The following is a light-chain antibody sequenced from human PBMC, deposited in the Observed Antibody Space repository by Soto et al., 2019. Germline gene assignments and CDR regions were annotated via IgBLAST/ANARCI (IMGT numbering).Light chain of an antibody. CDR3: QQYRT. V-gene: IGKV3-15*01. J-gene: IGKJ1*01. CDR2: GAS. Sequence: EIVLTQSPVTLSVSPGERATLSCRASQSVNSNLAWYQQKPGQAPRLLIYGASTRANGVPARFSGGGSGTEFTLTISSLQSEDFALYYCQQYRTFGRGTKVEIK. CDR1: QSVNSN.